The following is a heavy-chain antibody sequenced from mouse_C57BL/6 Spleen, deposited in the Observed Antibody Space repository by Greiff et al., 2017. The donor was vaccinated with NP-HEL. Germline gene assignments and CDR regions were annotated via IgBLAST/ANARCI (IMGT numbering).Heavy chain of an antibody. Sequence: LQQSGAELVRPGSSVKLSCKDSYFAFMASAMHWVKQRPGHGLEWIGSFTMYSDATEYSENFKGKATLTADKSSSTAYMQLSSLTSEDSAVYFCAREGIYYGNLAWFAYWGQGTLVTVSA. CDR3: AREGIYYGNLAWFAY. CDR1: YFAFMASA. V-gene: IGHV1-49*01. CDR2: FTMYSDAT. J-gene: IGHJ3*01. D-gene: IGHD2-1*01.